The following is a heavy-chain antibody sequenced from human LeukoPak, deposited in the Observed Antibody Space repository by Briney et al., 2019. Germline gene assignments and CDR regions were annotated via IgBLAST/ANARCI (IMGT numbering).Heavy chain of an antibody. CDR2: ISWNSGSI. CDR3: AKDIGYDSSYPDY. V-gene: IGHV3-9*01. J-gene: IGHJ4*02. Sequence: PGRSLRLSCAASGFTFDDYAMHWVRQAPGKGLEWVSGISWNSGSIGYADSVKGRFTISRDNAKNSLYLQMNSLRAEDTALYYCAKDIGYDSSYPDYWGQGTLVTVSS. D-gene: IGHD3-22*01. CDR1: GFTFDDYA.